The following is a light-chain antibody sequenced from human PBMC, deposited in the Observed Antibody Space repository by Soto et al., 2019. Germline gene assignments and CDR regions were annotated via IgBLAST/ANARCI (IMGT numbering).Light chain of an antibody. J-gene: IGKJ1*01. CDR3: QQYMSSVT. CDR2: GAS. Sequence: EIVLTQSPCSLSLSPGQRATLSCRASQSVDTTFFAWYQKKPGQAPRLLIQGASKRATGIPDRFSGSGSGTDFTLIISRLEPEDFPVYYCQQYMSSVTFGQGTKVEIK. CDR1: QSVDTTF. V-gene: IGKV3-20*01.